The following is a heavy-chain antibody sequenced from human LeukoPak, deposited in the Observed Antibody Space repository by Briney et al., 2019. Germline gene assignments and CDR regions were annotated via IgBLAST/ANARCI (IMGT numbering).Heavy chain of an antibody. CDR1: GFTFSDYH. D-gene: IGHD5-18*01. Sequence: NPGGSLRLSCAASGFTFSDYHMSWIRQAPGKGLEWVSYISSSGSTIYYADSVKGRFTISRDNAKNSLYLQMNSLRAEDTAVYYCAVPLTAMPFYGMDVWGQGTTVTVSS. J-gene: IGHJ6*02. CDR3: AVPLTAMPFYGMDV. V-gene: IGHV3-11*01. CDR2: ISSSGSTI.